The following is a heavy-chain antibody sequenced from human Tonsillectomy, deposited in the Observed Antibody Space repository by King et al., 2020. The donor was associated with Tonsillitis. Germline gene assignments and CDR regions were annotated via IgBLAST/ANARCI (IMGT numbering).Heavy chain of an antibody. J-gene: IGHJ5*02. CDR1: GFTFGDYA. CDR2: IRSKAYGGTT. Sequence: VQLVESGGGLVQPGRSLRLSCTASGFTFGDYAMSWVRQAPGKGLEWVGFIRSKAYGGTTEYAASVKGRFTISRDDSKSIAYLQMNSLKTEDTAVYYCEAYCSGGGCSRSNWFDPWGQGTLVTVSS. CDR3: EAYCSGGGCSRSNWFDP. D-gene: IGHD2-15*01. V-gene: IGHV3-49*04.